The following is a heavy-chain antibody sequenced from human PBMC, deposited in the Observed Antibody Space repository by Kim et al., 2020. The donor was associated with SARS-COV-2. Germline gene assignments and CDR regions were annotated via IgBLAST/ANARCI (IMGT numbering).Heavy chain of an antibody. J-gene: IGHJ6*02. CDR3: ARDRHDFWSGYLDPPRANQYYYYGMDV. Sequence: GGSLRLSCAASGFTFSSYSMNWVRQAPGKGLEWVSYISSSSSTIYYADSVKGRFTISRDNAKNSLYLQMNSLRDEDSAVYYCARDRHDFWSGYLDPPRANQYYYYGMDVWGQGTTVTVSS. CDR1: GFTFSSYS. D-gene: IGHD3-3*01. CDR2: ISSSSSTI. V-gene: IGHV3-48*02.